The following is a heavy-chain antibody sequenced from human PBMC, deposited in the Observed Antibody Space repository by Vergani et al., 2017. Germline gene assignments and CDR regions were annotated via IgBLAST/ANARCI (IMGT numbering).Heavy chain of an antibody. CDR2: IYSGGST. D-gene: IGHD3-22*01. CDR1: GFTVSSNY. CDR3: ARDGMYYDSSGHDAFDI. Sequence: VQLVESGGGLIQPGGSLRLSCAASGFTVSSNYMSWVRQAPGKGLEWVSVIYSGGSTYYADSVKGRFTISRDNSKNTLYLQMNSLRAEDTAVYYCARDGMYYDSSGHDAFDIWGQGTMVTVSS. V-gene: IGHV3-53*01. J-gene: IGHJ3*02.